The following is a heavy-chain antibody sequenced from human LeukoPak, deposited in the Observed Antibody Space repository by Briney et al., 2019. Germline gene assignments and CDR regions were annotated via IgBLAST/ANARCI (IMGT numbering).Heavy chain of an antibody. Sequence: GSLRLSCAASGFTFSSYSMNWVRQAPGKGLEWIGCIYYSGYTNYNPSLKSRVTISVDTSKSQFSLKLSSVTAADTAIYYCARGGYYGSGNDFRFDPWGQGTLVTVSS. D-gene: IGHD3-10*01. V-gene: IGHV4-59*01. CDR2: IYYSGYT. CDR1: GFTFSSYS. J-gene: IGHJ5*02. CDR3: ARGGYYGSGNDFRFDP.